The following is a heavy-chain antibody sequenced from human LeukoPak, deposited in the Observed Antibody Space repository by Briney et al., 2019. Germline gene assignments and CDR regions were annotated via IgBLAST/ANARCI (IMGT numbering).Heavy chain of an antibody. V-gene: IGHV4-39*01. CDR1: GGSINSSSYY. D-gene: IGHD3-10*01. CDR2: IYYSGST. CDR3: ARGRFNRYYGSGSYYNFDY. Sequence: SETLSLTCTVSGGSINSSSYYWGWIRQPPGKGLEWIGSIYYSGSTYYNPSLKSRVTISVDTSKNQFSLKLSSGTAADTAVYYCARGRFNRYYGSGSYYNFDYWGQGTLVTVSS. J-gene: IGHJ4*02.